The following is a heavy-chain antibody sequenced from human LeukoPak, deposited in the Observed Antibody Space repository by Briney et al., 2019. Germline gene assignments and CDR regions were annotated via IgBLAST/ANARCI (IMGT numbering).Heavy chain of an antibody. J-gene: IGHJ4*02. D-gene: IGHD3-10*01. V-gene: IGHV6-1*01. Sequence: SQTLSLTCAISGDSVSSNSAAWNWIRQSPSRGLEWLGRTYYRSKWYNDYAVSVKSRITINPDTSKNQFSLQLNSVTPEDTAVYYCARASWEWDWFGESYSHFDYWGQGTLVTVSS. CDR3: ARASWEWDWFGESYSHFDY. CDR1: GDSVSSNSAA. CDR2: TYYRSKWYN.